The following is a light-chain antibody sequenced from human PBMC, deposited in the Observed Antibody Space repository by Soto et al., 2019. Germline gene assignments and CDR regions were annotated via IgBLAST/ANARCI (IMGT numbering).Light chain of an antibody. Sequence: DIQLTQSPSTLSASVGDRVSITCRASQSISTWLAWYQQKPGKAPKLLIFDASSLERRVSSRFSGRGSGTQFTRTISSLQPDDFATYYCQQYSTYPWTFGQGAKVEFK. CDR2: DAS. CDR1: QSISTW. J-gene: IGKJ1*01. CDR3: QQYSTYPWT. V-gene: IGKV1-5*01.